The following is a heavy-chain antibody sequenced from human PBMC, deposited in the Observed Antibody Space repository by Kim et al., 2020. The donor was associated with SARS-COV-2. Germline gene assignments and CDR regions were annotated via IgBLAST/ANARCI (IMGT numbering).Heavy chain of an antibody. V-gene: IGHV3-30*18. CDR1: GFTFSSYG. Sequence: GGSLRLSCAASGFTFSSYGMHWVRQAPGKGLEWVAVISYDGSNKYYADSVKGRFTISRDNSKNTLYLQMNSLRAEDTAVYYCAKIRRGVWLHEAFDIWG. D-gene: IGHD3-22*01. CDR2: ISYDGSNK. CDR3: AKIRRGVWLHEAFDI. J-gene: IGHJ3*02.